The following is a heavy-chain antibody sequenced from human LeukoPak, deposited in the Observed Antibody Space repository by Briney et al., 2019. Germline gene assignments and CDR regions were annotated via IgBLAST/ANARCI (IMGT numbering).Heavy chain of an antibody. J-gene: IGHJ4*02. CDR2: LSSNSSYI. CDR3: ARTTTRGPEYSGYEGFDY. V-gene: IGHV3-21*01. Sequence: GGAPRASCATPGFTLNSPRMNRGRPGPREGLEWGSSLSSNSSYIYYADSVKGRFTISRDNAKNSLYLQMNSLRAEDTAVYYCARTTTRGPEYSGYEGFDYWGQGTLVTVSS. CDR1: GFTLNSPR. D-gene: IGHD5-12*01.